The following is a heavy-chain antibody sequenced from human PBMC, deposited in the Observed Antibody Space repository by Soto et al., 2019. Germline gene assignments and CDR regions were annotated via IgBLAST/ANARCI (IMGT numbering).Heavy chain of an antibody. CDR3: ARDTRGGARFGERDY. D-gene: IGHD3-10*01. J-gene: IGHJ4*02. Sequence: GGSLRLSCAASGFTFSSYSMNWVRQAPGKGLEWVSSISSSSSYIYYADSVKGRFTISRDNAKNSLYLQMNSLRAEDTAVYYCARDTRGGARFGERDYWGQGTLVTVSS. V-gene: IGHV3-21*01. CDR1: GFTFSSYS. CDR2: ISSSSSYI.